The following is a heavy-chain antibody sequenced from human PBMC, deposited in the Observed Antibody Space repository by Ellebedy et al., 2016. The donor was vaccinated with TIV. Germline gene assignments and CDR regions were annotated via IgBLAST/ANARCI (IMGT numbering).Heavy chain of an antibody. CDR3: TKGLVYVAGATSGVDH. CDR1: GFTFSTYA. Sequence: GGSLRLXXAASGFTFSTYAMGWFRQAPGKGLEWVSAISCISVIIYYADSVKGRFTISRDNSKNTLYLQMNSLRAEDTAIYYCTKGLVYVAGATSGVDHWGQGNLVSVSS. J-gene: IGHJ4*02. V-gene: IGHV3-23*01. D-gene: IGHD6-19*01. CDR2: ISCISVII.